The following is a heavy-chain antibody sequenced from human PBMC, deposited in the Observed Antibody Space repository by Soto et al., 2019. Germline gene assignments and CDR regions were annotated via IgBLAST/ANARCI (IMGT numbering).Heavy chain of an antibody. CDR1: GYSFHNFG. CDR3: ARGPPSGSFSLTPRY. D-gene: IGHD1-26*01. J-gene: IGHJ4*02. V-gene: IGHV1-18*04. CDR2: ISGHIAKT. Sequence: QVQLVQSGPELKKPGASVKVSCKASGYSFHNFGIVWVRQAPGQGLEWMGWISGHIAKTNYAQKFQGKVTMTTDTSTSTAYMELNTLTSDDTAMYYCARGPPSGSFSLTPRYWGQGTLVTVSS.